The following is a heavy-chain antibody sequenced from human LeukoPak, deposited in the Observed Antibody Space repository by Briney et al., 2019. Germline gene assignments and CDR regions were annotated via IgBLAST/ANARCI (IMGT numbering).Heavy chain of an antibody. D-gene: IGHD3-3*01. Sequence: GGSLRRSCAGSGLTFSSHWMNWVRQAPGKGLEWVASIKDDGSEKHFLDSVNGRFAISRDNAKNSLYLQMSSLRAEDTAVYYCARRGITISGVLVYHYSGLDVWGQGTTVTVSS. J-gene: IGHJ6*02. V-gene: IGHV3-7*02. CDR3: ARRGITISGVLVYHYSGLDV. CDR1: GLTFSSHW. CDR2: IKDDGSEK.